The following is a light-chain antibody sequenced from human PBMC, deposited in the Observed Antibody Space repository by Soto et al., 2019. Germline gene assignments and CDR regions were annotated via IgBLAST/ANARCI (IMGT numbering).Light chain of an antibody. CDR1: KLEDKY. J-gene: IGLJ2*01. Sequence: SYELTQPPSVSVSPVPTASITCSGDKLEDKYASWYQQKSGQSPVLVIYQDTKRPSGIPERFSASNSGNTATLTISGTQAMDEADYYCQAWDSSTVTVIFGGGTKLTVL. CDR3: QAWDSSTVTVI. CDR2: QDT. V-gene: IGLV3-1*01.